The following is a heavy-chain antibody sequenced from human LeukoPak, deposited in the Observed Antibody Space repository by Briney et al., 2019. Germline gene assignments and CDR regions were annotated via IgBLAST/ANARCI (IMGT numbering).Heavy chain of an antibody. V-gene: IGHV3-66*01. CDR2: SYSGGST. D-gene: IGHD3-9*01. J-gene: IGHJ4*02. Sequence: GGSLRLSCAASGFTVSTKYMSWVRQAPGKGLEWVSLSYSGGSTYYADSVKGRFTISRDNSKSTLYLQMNNLRADDTAVYYCARFSDWLFTYFDYWGQGTLVTVSS. CDR1: GFTVSTKY. CDR3: ARFSDWLFTYFDY.